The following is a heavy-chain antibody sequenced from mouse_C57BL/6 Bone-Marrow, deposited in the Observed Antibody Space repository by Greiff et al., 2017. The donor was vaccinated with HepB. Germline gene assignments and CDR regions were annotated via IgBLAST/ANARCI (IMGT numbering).Heavy chain of an antibody. V-gene: IGHV1-81*01. D-gene: IGHD2-2*01. CDR2: IYPRSGNT. CDR1: GYTFTSYG. CDR3: ARGGLRREAWFAY. Sequence: QVQLKESGAELARPGASVKLSCKASGYTFTSYGISWVKQRTGQGLEWIGEIYPRSGNTYYNEKFKGKATLTADKSSSTAYMELRSLTSEDSAVYFCARGGLRREAWFAYWGQGTLVTVSA. J-gene: IGHJ3*01.